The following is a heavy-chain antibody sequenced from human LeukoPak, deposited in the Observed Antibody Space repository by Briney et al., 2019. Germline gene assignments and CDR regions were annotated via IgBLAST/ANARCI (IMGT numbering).Heavy chain of an antibody. J-gene: IGHJ4*02. V-gene: IGHV4-59*01. CDR1: GGSIGSYY. CDR2: IYYSGST. D-gene: IGHD5-12*01. CDR3: ARDPGGYSGYGQGFDY. Sequence: SETLSLTCTVSGGSIGSYYWSWIRQPPGKGLEWIGYIYYSGSTNYNPSLKSRVTISVDTSKNQFSLKLSSVTAADTAVYYCARDPGGYSGYGQGFDYWGQGTLVTVSS.